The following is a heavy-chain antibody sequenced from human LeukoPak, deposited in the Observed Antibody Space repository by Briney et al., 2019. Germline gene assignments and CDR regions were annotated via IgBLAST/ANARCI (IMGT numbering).Heavy chain of an antibody. CDR3: AKDLKSWYGYYFDY. CDR1: GFTVSSNY. D-gene: IGHD6-13*01. Sequence: GSLRLSCAASGFTVSSNYMSWVRQAPGKGLEWVSVIYSGGSTYYADSVKGRFTISRDNSKNTLYLQMNSLRAEDTAVYYCAKDLKSWYGYYFDYWGQGTLVTVSS. CDR2: IYSGGST. J-gene: IGHJ4*02. V-gene: IGHV3-53*01.